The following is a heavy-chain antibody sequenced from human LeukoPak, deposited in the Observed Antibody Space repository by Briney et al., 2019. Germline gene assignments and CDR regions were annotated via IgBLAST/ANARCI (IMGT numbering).Heavy chain of an antibody. CDR3: ARVFRGYSYGPFDY. CDR2: IYSSGST. D-gene: IGHD5-18*01. Sequence: SETLSLTCSVSGGSMSSYYWSWIRQPPGKGLEWIGYIYSSGSTNYNPSLKSRVTISVDTSKNQSSLRLSSVAAADTAVYYCARVFRGYSYGPFDYWGQGTLVTVSS. V-gene: IGHV4-59*01. J-gene: IGHJ4*02. CDR1: GGSMSSYY.